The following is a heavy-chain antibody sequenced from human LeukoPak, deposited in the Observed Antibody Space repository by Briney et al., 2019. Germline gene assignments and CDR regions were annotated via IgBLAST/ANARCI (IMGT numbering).Heavy chain of an antibody. Sequence: GGSLRLSCAASGFTFSSYEMNWVRQAPGKGLEWVSYISSSGSTTYYADSVKGRFTISRDNSKNTLYLQMNSLRAEDTAVYYCAKSKQLAPWDYWGQGTLVTVSS. D-gene: IGHD1-1*01. CDR3: AKSKQLAPWDY. CDR2: ISSSGSTT. CDR1: GFTFSSYE. V-gene: IGHV3-48*03. J-gene: IGHJ4*02.